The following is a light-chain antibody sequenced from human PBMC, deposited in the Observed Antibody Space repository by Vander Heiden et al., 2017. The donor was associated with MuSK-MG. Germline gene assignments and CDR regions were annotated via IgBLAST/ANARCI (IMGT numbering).Light chain of an antibody. Sequence: ATLSCRASQSVSSNLAWYQQKPGQAPRLLIYGASTRATGIPARFSGSGSGTEFTLTISSLQSEDFAVYYCQQYNNWPNTFGQGTKLEIK. CDR2: GAS. V-gene: IGKV3-15*01. CDR1: QSVSSN. CDR3: QQYNNWPNT. J-gene: IGKJ2*01.